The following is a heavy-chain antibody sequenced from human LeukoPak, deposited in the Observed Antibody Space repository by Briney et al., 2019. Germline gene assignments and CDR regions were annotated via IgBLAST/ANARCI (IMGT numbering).Heavy chain of an antibody. CDR3: ARDRRVVPAAISALDAFDI. Sequence: GSLRLSCAASGFTFSSYWMSWVRQAPGKGLEWVANIKQDGSEKYYVDSVKGRFTISRDNAKNSLYLQMNSLRAEDTAVYYCARDRRVVPAAISALDAFDIWGQGTMVTVSS. CDR1: GFTFSSYW. J-gene: IGHJ3*02. CDR2: IKQDGSEK. V-gene: IGHV3-7*01. D-gene: IGHD2-2*01.